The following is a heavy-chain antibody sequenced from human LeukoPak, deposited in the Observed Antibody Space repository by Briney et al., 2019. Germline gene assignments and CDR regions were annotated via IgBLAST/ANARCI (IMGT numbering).Heavy chain of an antibody. V-gene: IGHV3-33*01. CDR3: ASARNAYDTSSFFALDY. J-gene: IGHJ4*02. Sequence: HTGRSLRLSCDASGFSFSTYGMHWVRQAPGKGLEWVALIWFDGSNKHYADSVKGRFTISRDHSKNTMYLQMDSRKAREPAVYFCASARNAYDTSSFFALDYWGQGTLATVSS. D-gene: IGHD3-22*01. CDR1: GFSFSTYG. CDR2: IWFDGSNK.